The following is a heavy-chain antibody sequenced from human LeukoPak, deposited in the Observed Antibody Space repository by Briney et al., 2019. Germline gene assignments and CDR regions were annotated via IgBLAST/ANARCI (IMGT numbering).Heavy chain of an antibody. CDR3: ARTQGVYYGGNFGAFDI. CDR2: INAGIGNT. Sequence: GASVKVSCKASGGTFSSYAISWVRQAPGQRLEWMGWINAGIGNTKYSQKFQDRVAITRDTSASTAYMELSSLRSEDTSVYYCARTQGVYYGGNFGAFDIWGQGTMVTASS. D-gene: IGHD4-23*01. V-gene: IGHV1-3*01. J-gene: IGHJ3*02. CDR1: GGTFSSYA.